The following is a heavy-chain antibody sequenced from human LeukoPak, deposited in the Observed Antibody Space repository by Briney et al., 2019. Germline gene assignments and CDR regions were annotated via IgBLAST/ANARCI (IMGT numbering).Heavy chain of an antibody. J-gene: IGHJ3*02. V-gene: IGHV4-59*08. CDR1: GGSISSYY. CDR3: GGSSGYLDAFDI. CDR2: IYYSGST. D-gene: IGHD3-22*01. Sequence: SETLSLTCTVSGGSISSYYWSWIRQPPGKGLEWIGYIYYSGSTNYNPSLKSRVTISVDTSKNQFSLKLSSVTAADTAVYYCGGSSGYLDAFDIWGQGTMVTVSS.